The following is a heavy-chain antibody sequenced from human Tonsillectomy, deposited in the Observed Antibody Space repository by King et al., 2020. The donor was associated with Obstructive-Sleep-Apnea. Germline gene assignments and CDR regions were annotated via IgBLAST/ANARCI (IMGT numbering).Heavy chain of an antibody. CDR2: ISAYNVNT. V-gene: IGHV1-18*04. Sequence: QLVQSGAEVKKPGASVKVSCKASGYTFTSYGISWVRQAPGQGLEWIGWISAYNVNTNYAQKLQGRVTMTTDTSTSTAYMELRSLRSDDTAVYYCARVPSGSYYDAFDIWGQGTMVTVSS. CDR1: GYTFTSYG. CDR3: ARVPSGSYYDAFDI. D-gene: IGHD1-26*01. J-gene: IGHJ3*02.